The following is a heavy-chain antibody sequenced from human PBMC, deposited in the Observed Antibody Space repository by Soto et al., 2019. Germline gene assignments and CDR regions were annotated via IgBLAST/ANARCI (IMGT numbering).Heavy chain of an antibody. CDR3: ARARDYYGSGSTTWFDT. CDR1: GGTFSSYA. J-gene: IGHJ5*02. Sequence: QVQLVQSGAEVKKPGSSVKVSCKASGGTFSSYAISWVRQAPGKGLEWMGGINPIFGTANYAQKLQGSVTITSDKSTSTSYMDLSSLRSEETAVDSCARARDYYGSGSTTWFDTWGQGTLVTVFS. V-gene: IGHV1-69*06. CDR2: INPIFGTA. D-gene: IGHD3-10*01.